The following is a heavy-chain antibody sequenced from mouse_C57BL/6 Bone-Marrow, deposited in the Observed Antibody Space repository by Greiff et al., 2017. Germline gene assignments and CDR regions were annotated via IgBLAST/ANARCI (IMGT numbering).Heavy chain of an antibody. J-gene: IGHJ3*01. Sequence: EVQLQESGEGLVKPGGSLKLSCAASGFTFSSYAMSWVRQTPEKRLEWVAYISSGGDYIYYADTVKGRFTISRDNARNTLYLQMSSLKSEDTAMYYCTREDGYYGSSYGFAYWGQGTLVTVSA. CDR2: ISSGGDYI. V-gene: IGHV5-9-1*02. CDR3: TREDGYYGSSYGFAY. CDR1: GFTFSSYA. D-gene: IGHD1-1*01.